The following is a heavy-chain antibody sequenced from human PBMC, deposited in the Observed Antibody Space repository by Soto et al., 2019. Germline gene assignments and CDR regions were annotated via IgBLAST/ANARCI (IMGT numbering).Heavy chain of an antibody. J-gene: IGHJ5*02. V-gene: IGHV4-31*03. CDR3: ASYSSSSRWFDP. D-gene: IGHD6-6*01. CDR1: GGSISSGNSY. CDR2: IHYSGST. Sequence: KPSETLSLTCTVSGGSISSGNSYWSWIRQHPGKGLEWIGYIHYSGSTYYNPSLKSRVTISVDTSKNQFSLKLSSVTAADTAVYYCASYSSSSRWFDPWGQGTLVTVSS.